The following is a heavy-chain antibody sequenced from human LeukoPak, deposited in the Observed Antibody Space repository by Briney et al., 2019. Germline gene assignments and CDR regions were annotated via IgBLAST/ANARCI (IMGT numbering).Heavy chain of an antibody. CDR3: ASNLAYCGGDCYVYYYYGMDV. J-gene: IGHJ6*02. CDR1: GFTFSSYW. D-gene: IGHD2-21*02. V-gene: IGHV3-7*03. Sequence: PGGSLRLSCAASGFTFSSYWMSWVRQAPGKGLEWVANIKQDGSEKYYVDSVKGRFTISRDNSKNTLYLQMNSLRAEDTAVYYCASNLAYCGGDCYVYYYYGMDVWGQGTTVTVSS. CDR2: IKQDGSEK.